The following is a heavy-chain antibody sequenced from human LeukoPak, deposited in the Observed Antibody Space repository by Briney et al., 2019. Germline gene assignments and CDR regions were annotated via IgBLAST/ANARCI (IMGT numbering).Heavy chain of an antibody. J-gene: IGHJ4*02. V-gene: IGHV4-39*01. CDR2: IYYSGST. CDR1: GGSISSSSYY. Sequence: SETLSLTCTVSGGSISSSSYYRGWIRQPPGKGLEWIGSIYYSGSTYYNPSLKSRVTISVDTSKSQFSLKLSSVTAADTAVYYCARRYYDILTGYSPVYWGQGTLVTVSS. CDR3: ARRYYDILTGYSPVY. D-gene: IGHD3-9*01.